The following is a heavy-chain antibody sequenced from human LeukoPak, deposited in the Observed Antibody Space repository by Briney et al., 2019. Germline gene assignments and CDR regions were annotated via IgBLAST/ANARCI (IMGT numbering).Heavy chain of an antibody. Sequence: GGSLRLSCAASGFTVSSNYMSWVRQAPGKGLEWVSSLSTRTNKTYYADNVKGRCTIARDNSKNKVYLQINSLRVDDMAVYYCSKGERIASAADYWGQGTLVSVSP. D-gene: IGHD6-13*01. CDR2: LSTRTNKT. CDR1: GFTVSSNY. J-gene: IGHJ4*02. V-gene: IGHV3-23*01. CDR3: SKGERIASAADY.